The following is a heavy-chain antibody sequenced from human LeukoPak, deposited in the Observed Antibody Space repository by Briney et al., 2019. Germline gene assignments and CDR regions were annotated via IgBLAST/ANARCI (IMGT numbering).Heavy chain of an antibody. V-gene: IGHV1-2*02. J-gene: IGHJ4*02. CDR3: AREYSSSLFDY. CDR1: GYTFTGHY. D-gene: IGHD6-13*01. CDR2: INANTGDT. Sequence: ASVNVSCKASGYTFTGHYVHWVRQAPGQGLEWMGWINANTGDTNYAQRFQGRVTMIRETSISTMYMELSRLRSDDTAVYYCAREYSSSLFDYWGQGTLVTVSS.